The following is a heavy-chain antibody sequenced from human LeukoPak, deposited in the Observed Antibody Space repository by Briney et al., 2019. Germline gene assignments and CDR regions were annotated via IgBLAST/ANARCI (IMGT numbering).Heavy chain of an antibody. CDR2: ISSSSSTI. D-gene: IGHD6-19*01. CDR3: ARGTSTVSAGYY. J-gene: IGHJ4*02. Sequence: GGSLRLSCAASGFTFSSYSMNWVRQAPGKGLEWVSYISSSSSTIYYADSVKGRFTISRDTSKNTLYLQMNSLRAEDTAVYYCARGTSTVSAGYYWGQGTLVTVSS. V-gene: IGHV3-48*01. CDR1: GFTFSSYS.